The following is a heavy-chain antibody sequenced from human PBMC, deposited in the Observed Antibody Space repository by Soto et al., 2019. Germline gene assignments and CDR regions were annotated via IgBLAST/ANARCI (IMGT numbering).Heavy chain of an antibody. CDR1: GFTFSSYA. Sequence: EVQLMESGGGLVQPGGSLRLSCAASGFTFSSYAMSWVRQAPGKGLEWVSAISGSGGSTYYADSVKGRFTISRDNSKNTLYLQMNSLRAEDTAVYYCVKILLELYYYYMDVWGKGTTVTVSS. V-gene: IGHV3-23*01. CDR2: ISGSGGST. CDR3: VKILLELYYYYMDV. D-gene: IGHD1-7*01. J-gene: IGHJ6*03.